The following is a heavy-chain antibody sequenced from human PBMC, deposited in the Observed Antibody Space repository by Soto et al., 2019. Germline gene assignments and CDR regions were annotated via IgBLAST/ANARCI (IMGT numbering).Heavy chain of an antibody. Sequence: ASVKVSCKASGYTFTSYYMHWVRQAPGQGLEWMGIINPSGGSTSYAQKFQGRVTITADESTSTAYMELSSLRSEDTAVYYCARSNPYNWIPQYYFDYWGQGTLVTVSS. CDR2: INPSGGST. CDR3: ARSNPYNWIPQYYFDY. J-gene: IGHJ4*02. V-gene: IGHV1-46*01. D-gene: IGHD1-20*01. CDR1: GYTFTSYY.